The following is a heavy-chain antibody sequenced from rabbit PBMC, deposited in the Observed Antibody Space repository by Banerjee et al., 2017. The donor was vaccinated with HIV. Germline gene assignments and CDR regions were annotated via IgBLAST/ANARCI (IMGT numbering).Heavy chain of an antibody. CDR3: ARGLVAGVLDL. D-gene: IGHD3-3*01. CDR1: GIDFSSSFW. V-gene: IGHV1S43*01. CDR2: IYPTYGAT. J-gene: IGHJ4*01. Sequence: QEQLVESGGGLVTLGGSLKLTCKASGIDFSSSFWISWVRQTPGKGLEWIGCIYPTYGATDYASWVNGRFTISLDNAQNTVFLQMTSLTAADTATYFCARGLVAGVLDLWGPGTLVTV.